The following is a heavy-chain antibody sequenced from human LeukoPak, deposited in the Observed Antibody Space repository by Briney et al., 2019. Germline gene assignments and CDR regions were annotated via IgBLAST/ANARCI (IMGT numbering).Heavy chain of an antibody. CDR2: IIPIFGTA. CDR3: ARVGITMVRGVIITANWFDP. D-gene: IGHD3-10*01. Sequence: SVKVSCKASGGTFSSYAISWVRQAPGQGLEWMGGIIPIFGTANYAQKFQGRVTITTDESTSTAYMELSSLRSEDTAVYYCARVGITMVRGVIITANWFDPWGQGTLVTVSS. CDR1: GGTFSSYA. V-gene: IGHV1-69*05. J-gene: IGHJ5*02.